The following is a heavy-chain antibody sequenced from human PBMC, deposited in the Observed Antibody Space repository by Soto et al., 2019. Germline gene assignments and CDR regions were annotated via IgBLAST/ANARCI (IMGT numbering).Heavy chain of an antibody. CDR3: ARDPDIAVALGGNY. CDR2: INAGNGNT. Sequence: QVQLVQSGAEVKKPGASVKVSCKASGYTFTSYAMHWVRQAPGQSLEWMGWINAGNGNTKYSQKFQGRVTITRDTSASTAYMELSSLRSEDTAVYYCARDPDIAVALGGNYWGQGTLVTVSS. V-gene: IGHV1-3*01. J-gene: IGHJ4*02. D-gene: IGHD6-19*01. CDR1: GYTFTSYA.